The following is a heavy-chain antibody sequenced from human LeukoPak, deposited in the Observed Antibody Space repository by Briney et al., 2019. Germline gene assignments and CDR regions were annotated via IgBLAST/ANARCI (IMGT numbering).Heavy chain of an antibody. Sequence: GASVKVSCKASGYTFTGYYMHWVRQAPGQGLEWMGWINPNSGGTNYAQKFQGRVTITRDTSISTAYMELSRLRSDDTAVYYCARDRGDGLYYYMDVWGKGTTVTVSS. CDR3: ARDRGDGLYYYMDV. J-gene: IGHJ6*03. D-gene: IGHD3-10*01. V-gene: IGHV1-2*02. CDR2: INPNSGGT. CDR1: GYTFTGYY.